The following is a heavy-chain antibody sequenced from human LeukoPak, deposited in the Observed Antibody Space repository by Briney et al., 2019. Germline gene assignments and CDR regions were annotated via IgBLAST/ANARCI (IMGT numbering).Heavy chain of an antibody. CDR1: RFTFSSYD. Sequence: GALRLSCAAPRFTFSSYDMTWIRQPPGKGLEWIGEINHSGSTNYNPSLKSRVTISVDTSKNQFSLKLSSVTAADTAVYYCARNMVRGDHFDYWGQGTLVTVSS. V-gene: IGHV4-34*01. J-gene: IGHJ4*02. CDR3: ARNMVRGDHFDY. CDR2: INHSGST. D-gene: IGHD3-10*01.